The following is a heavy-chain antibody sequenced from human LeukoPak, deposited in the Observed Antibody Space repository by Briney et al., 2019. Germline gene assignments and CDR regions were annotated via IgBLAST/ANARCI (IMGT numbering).Heavy chain of an antibody. CDR1: GFTFSNYS. CDR2: ISSSSSYI. V-gene: IGHV3-21*01. D-gene: IGHD1-26*01. CDR3: ARDLSRKAATTLDY. Sequence: GGSLRLSCAASGFTFSNYSMNWVRQAPGKGLEWVSSISSSSSYIYYADSVKGRFTISRDNAKNSLYLQMNSLRAEDTAVYYCARDLSRKAATTLDYWGQGTLVTVSS. J-gene: IGHJ4*02.